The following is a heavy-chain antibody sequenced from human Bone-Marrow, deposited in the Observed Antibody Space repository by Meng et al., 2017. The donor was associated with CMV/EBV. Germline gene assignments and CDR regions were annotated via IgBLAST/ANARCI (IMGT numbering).Heavy chain of an antibody. CDR2: INHSGST. CDR1: GGSFSGYY. J-gene: IGHJ4*02. D-gene: IGHD2-2*01. V-gene: IGHV4-34*01. Sequence: SETLSLTCAVYGGSFSGYYWSWIRQPPGKGLEWIGEINHSGSTNYNPSLKSRVTISVDTSKNQFSLKLSSVTAADTAVYYCAREPSCSSTSCYPFDYWGQGTLVTVSS. CDR3: AREPSCSSTSCYPFDY.